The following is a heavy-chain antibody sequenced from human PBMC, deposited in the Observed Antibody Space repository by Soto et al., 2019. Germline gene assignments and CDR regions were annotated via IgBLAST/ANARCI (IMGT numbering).Heavy chain of an antibody. D-gene: IGHD3-10*01. CDR2: IDHDGPT. V-gene: IGHV3-74*01. Sequence: EVQLVESGGGLVQPGGSLRLSCAGSGFTFSNYWMHWVRQAPGKGLEWVSRIDHDGPTDYADSVRGRFTISRDNAENTLYLQMNSLRPEDTAVYYCVRDSYGDYWGKGTLVTVSS. J-gene: IGHJ4*02. CDR3: VRDSYGDY. CDR1: GFTFSNYW.